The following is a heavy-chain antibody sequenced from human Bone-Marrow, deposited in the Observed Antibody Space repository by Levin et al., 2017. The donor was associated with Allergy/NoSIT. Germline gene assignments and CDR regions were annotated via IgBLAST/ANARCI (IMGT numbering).Heavy chain of an antibody. CDR2: MNPNSGNT. V-gene: IGHV1-8*01. Sequence: ASVKVSCKASGYSFTSFDINWVRQAPGQGLEWMVWMNPNSGNTGYAENFEGRVTMTKNTSISTVYMELSSLRSEDTAVYYCARGQYYYDSSSGYYRRGRFDSWGQGTLVTVSS. D-gene: IGHD3-22*01. CDR3: ARGQYYYDSSSGYYRRGRFDS. J-gene: IGHJ4*02. CDR1: GYSFTSFD.